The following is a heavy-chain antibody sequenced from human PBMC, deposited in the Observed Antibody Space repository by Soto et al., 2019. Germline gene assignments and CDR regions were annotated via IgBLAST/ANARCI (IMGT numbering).Heavy chain of an antibody. J-gene: IGHJ4*02. CDR1: GGSIISYY. CDR3: ATMGTPATGLYYFDY. D-gene: IGHD2-15*01. CDR2: IYHSGST. V-gene: IGHV4-59*04. Sequence: SETLSLTCTVSGGSIISYYWSWIRQPPGKGLEWIGYIYHSGSTYYNPSLKSRVTISVDTSKNQFSLNLSFVTAADTAVYYCATMGTPATGLYYFDYWGQGTLVTVSS.